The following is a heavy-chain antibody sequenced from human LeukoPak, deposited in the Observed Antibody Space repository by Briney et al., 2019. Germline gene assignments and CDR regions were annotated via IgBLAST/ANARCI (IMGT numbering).Heavy chain of an antibody. CDR2: IYTSGIA. Sequence: GSLRLSYAASGFTFSNYAMNWIRQPAGKGLEWIGRIYTSGIANYNPSLKRRVTMSVDTSKKQFSLRLTSVTAADSAVYYCARARQGYSGSDFDCWGQGTLVTVSS. CDR3: ARARQGYSGSDFDC. CDR1: GFTFSNYA. V-gene: IGHV4-4*07. D-gene: IGHD1-26*01. J-gene: IGHJ4*02.